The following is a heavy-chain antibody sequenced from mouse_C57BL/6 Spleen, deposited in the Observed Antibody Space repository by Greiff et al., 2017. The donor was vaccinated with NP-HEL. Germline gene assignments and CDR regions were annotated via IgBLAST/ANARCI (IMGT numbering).Heavy chain of an antibody. CDR1: GIDFSRYW. CDR2: INPDSSTI. Sequence: EVKLMESGGGLVQPGGSLKLSCAASGIDFSRYWMSWVRRAPGKGLEWIGEINPDSSTINYAPSLKDKFIISRDNAKNTLYLQMSKVRSEDTALYYCARPGLGRGNYAMDYWGQGTSVTVSS. D-gene: IGHD4-1*01. V-gene: IGHV4-1*01. J-gene: IGHJ4*01. CDR3: ARPGLGRGNYAMDY.